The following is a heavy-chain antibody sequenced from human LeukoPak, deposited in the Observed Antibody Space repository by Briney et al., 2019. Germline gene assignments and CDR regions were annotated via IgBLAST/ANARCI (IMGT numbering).Heavy chain of an antibody. J-gene: IGHJ5*02. V-gene: IGHV4-30-4*07. D-gene: IGHD6-13*01. CDR3: ARVVAAAGNNWFDP. CDR2: IHDSGST. CDR1: GDSISSGGYS. Sequence: SETLSLTCAVSGDSISSGGYSWSWIRQTPGKGLEWIAYIHDSGSTYNNPSLKSRLSISIDTSKNQFSLKLNSVTAADTAVYYCARVVAAAGNNWFDPWGQGTLVTVSS.